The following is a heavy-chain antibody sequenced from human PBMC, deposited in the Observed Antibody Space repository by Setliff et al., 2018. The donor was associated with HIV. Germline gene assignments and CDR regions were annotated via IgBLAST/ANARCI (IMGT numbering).Heavy chain of an antibody. D-gene: IGHD3-9*01. CDR1: GHTLTELS. V-gene: IGHV1-24*01. CDR3: TTDGSYDILTGPTPGAFDI. CDR2: FDPEDAET. J-gene: IGHJ3*02. Sequence: ASVKVSCKVSGHTLTELSMHWVRQAPGKGLEWMGGFDPEDAETIYAQNFQGRVTMTEDTSTDTAYMEMSSLRSEDTAFYYCTTDGSYDILTGPTPGAFDIWGQGTMVTVSS.